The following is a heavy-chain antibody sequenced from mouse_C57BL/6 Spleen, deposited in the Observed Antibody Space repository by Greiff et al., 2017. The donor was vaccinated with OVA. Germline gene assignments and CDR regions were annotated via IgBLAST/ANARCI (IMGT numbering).Heavy chain of an antibody. CDR1: GYTFTDYN. Sequence: EVQLQQSGPELVKPGASVKIPCKASGYTFTDYNMDWVKQSHGKSLEWIGDINPNNGGTIYNQKFKGKATLTVDKSSSSAYMALRSLTSVATSVSYCARADSYAMDYWGPGPSVPVSS. V-gene: IGHV1-18*01. J-gene: IGHJ4*01. CDR3: ARADSYAMDY. CDR2: INPNNGGT. D-gene: IGHD2-13*01.